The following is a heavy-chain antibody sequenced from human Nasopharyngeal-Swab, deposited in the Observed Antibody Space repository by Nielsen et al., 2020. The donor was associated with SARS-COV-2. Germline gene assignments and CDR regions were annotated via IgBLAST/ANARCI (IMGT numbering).Heavy chain of an antibody. CDR3: ARRQGYYDSSGNLDC. Sequence: KVSCKGSGYSFTSYWIGWVRQMPGKGLEWMGIIYPGDSDTRYSPSFQGQVTISADKSISTAYLQWSSLKASDTAMYYCARRQGYYDSSGNLDCWGQGTLVTVSS. V-gene: IGHV5-51*01. CDR1: GYSFTSYW. J-gene: IGHJ4*02. D-gene: IGHD3-22*01. CDR2: IYPGDSDT.